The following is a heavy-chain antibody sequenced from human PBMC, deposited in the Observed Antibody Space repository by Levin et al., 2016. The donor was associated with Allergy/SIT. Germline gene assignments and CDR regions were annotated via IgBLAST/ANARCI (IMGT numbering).Heavy chain of an antibody. V-gene: IGHV3-74*01. CDR1: GFAFSRYW. CDR2: IESDASST. Sequence: GESLKISCTASGFAFSRYWMHWVRQAPGKGLVWVSRIESDASSTTYADSVKGRFSISRDNTKNTLYLQMNSLRAEDTAVYYCARDRYGDSSDYEAPGYWGQGTLVTVSS. J-gene: IGHJ4*02. CDR3: ARDRYGDSSDYEAPGY. D-gene: IGHD4-17*01.